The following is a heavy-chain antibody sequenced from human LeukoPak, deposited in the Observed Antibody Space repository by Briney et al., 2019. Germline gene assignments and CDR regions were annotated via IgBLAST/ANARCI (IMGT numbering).Heavy chain of an antibody. J-gene: IGHJ6*03. CDR2: INPNSGGT. Sequence: GASVKVSCKASGYTFTGYYMHWVRQAPGQGLEWMRWINPNSGGTNYAQKFQGRVTMTRDTSISTAYMELSRLRSDDTAVYYCARWVYYYGQRINDYYYYMDVWGKGTTVTISS. D-gene: IGHD3-10*01. CDR1: GYTFTGYY. CDR3: ARWVYYYGQRINDYYYYMDV. V-gene: IGHV1-2*02.